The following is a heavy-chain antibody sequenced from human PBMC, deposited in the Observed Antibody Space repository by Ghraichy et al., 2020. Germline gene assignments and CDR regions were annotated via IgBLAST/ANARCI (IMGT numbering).Heavy chain of an antibody. CDR2: IRSSGSPI. Sequence: GGSLRLSCAASGFSFSSHHMNWVRQTPGKGLEWIAYIRSSGSPIYYADSVKGRFTISRDNAKNSLYLQMDSLRDEDMAVYYCTRVGGASDFDYWGQGVQVSVSS. V-gene: IGHV3-48*02. CDR1: GFSFSSHH. D-gene: IGHD4/OR15-4a*01. J-gene: IGHJ4*02. CDR3: TRVGGASDFDY.